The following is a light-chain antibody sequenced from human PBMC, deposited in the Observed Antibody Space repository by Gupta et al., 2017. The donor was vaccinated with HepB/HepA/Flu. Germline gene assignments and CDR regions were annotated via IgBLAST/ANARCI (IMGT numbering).Light chain of an antibody. V-gene: IGLV1-40*01. CDR2: GRT. J-gene: IGLJ3*02. CDR1: SSNIGPAYD. Sequence: QSLLTPPPSVSGASGQRVTISCTGSSSNIGPAYDVNAYQQLPGTAPKLLIFGRTGRPSGVPDRFSCSKSGTSASLAITGLQSEDEADYYCQSYDSTLSASVFGGGTRLTVL. CDR3: QSYDSTLSASV.